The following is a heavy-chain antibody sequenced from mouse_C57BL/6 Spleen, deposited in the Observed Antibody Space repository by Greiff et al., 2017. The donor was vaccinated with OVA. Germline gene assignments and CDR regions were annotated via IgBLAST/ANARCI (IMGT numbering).Heavy chain of an antibody. CDR3: ARRGTTVVAKGYFDV. D-gene: IGHD1-1*01. CDR1: GYTFTSYW. CDR2: IDPSDSYT. J-gene: IGHJ1*03. V-gene: IGHV1-69*01. Sequence: VQLQQPGAELVMPGASVKLSCKASGYTFTSYWMHWVKQRPGQGLEWIGEIDPSDSYTNYNQKFKGKSTLTVDKSSSTAYMQLSSLTSEDSAVYYCARRGTTVVAKGYFDVWGTGTTVTVSS.